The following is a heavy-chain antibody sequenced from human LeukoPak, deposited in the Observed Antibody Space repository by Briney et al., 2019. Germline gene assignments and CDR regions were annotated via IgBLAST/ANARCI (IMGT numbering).Heavy chain of an antibody. CDR1: GGTFSSYA. Sequence: ASVKVSCKASGGTFSSYAISWVRQAPGQGLEWMGGIIPIFGTANYAQKFQGRVTITADESTSTAYMELNSLRSEDTAVYYCATCLRYFDWLQVAYFDYWGQGTLVTVSS. J-gene: IGHJ4*02. D-gene: IGHD3-9*01. CDR3: ATCLRYFDWLQVAYFDY. V-gene: IGHV1-69*13. CDR2: IIPIFGTA.